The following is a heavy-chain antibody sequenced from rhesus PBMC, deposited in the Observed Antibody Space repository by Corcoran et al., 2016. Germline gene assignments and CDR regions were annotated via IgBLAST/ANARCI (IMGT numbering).Heavy chain of an antibody. V-gene: IGHV4-122*02. J-gene: IGHJ6*01. D-gene: IGHD3-34*01. CDR2: STYSGST. CDR1: GYSLSSGSY. CDR3: ARELGPSYGLDS. Sequence: QVQLPESAPGLVKPSETLSLTCAVSGYSLSSGSYWSWIRPPPGKGLEWIGYSTYSGSTSYNPSLKSRVTISRDTSKNQFSLKLSSVTAADTAVYYCARELGPSYGLDSWGQGVVVTISS.